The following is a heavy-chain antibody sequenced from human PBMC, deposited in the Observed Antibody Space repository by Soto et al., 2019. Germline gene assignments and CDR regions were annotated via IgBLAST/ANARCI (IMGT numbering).Heavy chain of an antibody. V-gene: IGHV4-31*03. J-gene: IGHJ4*02. Sequence: QVQLQESGPGLVKPSQTLSLTCTVSGGSINSGGYCWSWIRQHPGKGLDWIGCISYGGSTSYNPSLKSRVTIAVDTSKNQFSLKLPSVTAADTAVYYCSRGILVWGQGALITVSS. CDR1: GGSINSGGYC. CDR3: SRGILV. CDR2: ISYGGST. D-gene: IGHD5-18*01.